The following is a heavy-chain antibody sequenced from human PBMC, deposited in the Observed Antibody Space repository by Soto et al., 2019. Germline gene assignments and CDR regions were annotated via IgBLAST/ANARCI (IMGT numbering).Heavy chain of an antibody. V-gene: IGHV3-7*03. CDR1: GFTFSSYW. J-gene: IGHJ4*02. CDR2: IKQDGSEK. Sequence: PGGSLRLSCAASGFTFSSYWMSWVRQAPGKGLEWVANIKQDGSEKYYVDSVKGRFTISRDNAKNSLYLQMNSLRAEDTAVYYCAREFASYDSSGYYFLFVYWGQGTMVTVYS. CDR3: AREFASYDSSGYYFLFVY. D-gene: IGHD3-22*01.